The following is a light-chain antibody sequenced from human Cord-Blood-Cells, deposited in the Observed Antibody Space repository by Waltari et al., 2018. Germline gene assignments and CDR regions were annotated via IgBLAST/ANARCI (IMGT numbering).Light chain of an antibody. CDR3: QQYDNLPLT. Sequence: DIQMTQSPSSLSASVGDRVTITCQASQEISNYLNWYQQKPGKAPKLRIYDASNLETGVPSRFSGSGSGTDFTFTISILQPEDIATYYCQQYDNLPLTFGGGTKVEIK. V-gene: IGKV1-33*01. J-gene: IGKJ4*01. CDR1: QEISNY. CDR2: DAS.